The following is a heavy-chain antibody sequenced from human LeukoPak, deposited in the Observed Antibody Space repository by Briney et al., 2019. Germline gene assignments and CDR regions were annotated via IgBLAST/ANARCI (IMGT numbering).Heavy chain of an antibody. V-gene: IGHV5-51*04. D-gene: IGHD6-25*01. J-gene: IGHJ4*02. Sequence: GESLKISRKGSGYSFTSYWIGWVRPIPGKGLEWMGIIYPGDSDTRYSPSFQGQVTISAHKPIRTAHLPWRSLQASHNAVFFYARSKYRFQRLTDFDYWGQGTMVTVSS. CDR2: IYPGDSDT. CDR3: ARSKYRFQRLTDFDY. CDR1: GYSFTSYW.